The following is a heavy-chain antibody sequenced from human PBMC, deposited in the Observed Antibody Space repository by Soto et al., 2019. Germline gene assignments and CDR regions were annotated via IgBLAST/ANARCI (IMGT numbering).Heavy chain of an antibody. J-gene: IGHJ3*01. V-gene: IGHV1-2*04. D-gene: IGHD2-15*01. Sequence: ASVKVSCKASGYTFTGYYMHWVRQAPGQGLEWMGWINPNSGGTNYAQKFQGWVTMTRDTSISTAYMELSRLRAEDTAIYYCAKDRMTRNSVWDPFDVWGQGTMVTVSS. CDR1: GYTFTGYY. CDR3: AKDRMTRNSVWDPFDV. CDR2: INPNSGGT.